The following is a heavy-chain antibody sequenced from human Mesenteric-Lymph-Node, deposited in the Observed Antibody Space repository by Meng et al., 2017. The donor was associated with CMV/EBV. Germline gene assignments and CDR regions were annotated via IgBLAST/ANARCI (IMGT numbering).Heavy chain of an antibody. CDR1: GGTFSSYT. J-gene: IGHJ5*02. CDR3: AGGIAAAGSRWFDP. D-gene: IGHD6-13*01. CDR2: IIAIRGIA. V-gene: IGHV1-69*02. Sequence: QVQLVQSGAEVKKPGSSVKVSCKASGGTFSSYTISWVRQAPGQVLEWMGRIIAIRGIANYAQKFQGRVTITSDKFTSTAYMELSSLRSEDTAVYYCAGGIAAAGSRWFDPWGQGTLVTVSS.